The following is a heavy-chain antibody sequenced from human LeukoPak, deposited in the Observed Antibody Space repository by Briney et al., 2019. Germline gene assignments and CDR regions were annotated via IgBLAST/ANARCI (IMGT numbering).Heavy chain of an antibody. V-gene: IGHV1-2*02. Sequence: ASVKVSCQALGYTFTDHYFHWLRQAPGQGIEWMGWIHPGRGDTNIAQKFQGRVSLTRDMSISTAYMELSRLTSDDTAVYYCARDHHWGPDYWGQGTLVSVSS. CDR2: IHPGRGDT. D-gene: IGHD7-27*01. J-gene: IGHJ4*02. CDR3: ARDHHWGPDY. CDR1: GYTFTDHY.